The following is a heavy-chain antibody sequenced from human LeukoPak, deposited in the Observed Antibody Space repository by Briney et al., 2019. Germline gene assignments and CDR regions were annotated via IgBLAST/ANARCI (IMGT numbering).Heavy chain of an antibody. CDR1: GFTFSSYA. V-gene: IGHV3-23*01. J-gene: IGHJ4*02. CDR2: ISLSGDNT. Sequence: GGSLRLSCAASGFTFSSYALSWVRQAPGKGLQWVSTISLSGDNTYYADSVKGRFTISRDNSKNTLYLQMNSLRAEDTAVYYCAKASSSALDYWGQGTLVTVSS. CDR3: AKASSSALDY. D-gene: IGHD6-6*01.